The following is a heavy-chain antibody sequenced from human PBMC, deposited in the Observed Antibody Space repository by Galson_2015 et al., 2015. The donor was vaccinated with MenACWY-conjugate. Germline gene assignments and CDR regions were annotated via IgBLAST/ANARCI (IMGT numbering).Heavy chain of an antibody. CDR1: GDSVSSNSDA. Sequence: CAISGDSVSSNSDAWNRIRQSPSRGLEWLGRTYYRSRWFNDYAESVRSRITINPDTSKNQFSLQLSSVTPEDTAVYYCARDKGYLSGWSSNALNWFDSWGQGTLVTVSS. CDR2: TYYRSRWFN. J-gene: IGHJ5*01. V-gene: IGHV6-1*01. CDR3: ARDKGYLSGWSSNALNWFDS. D-gene: IGHD6-19*01.